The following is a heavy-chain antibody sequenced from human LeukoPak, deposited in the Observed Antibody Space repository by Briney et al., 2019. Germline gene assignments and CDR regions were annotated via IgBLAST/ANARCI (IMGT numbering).Heavy chain of an antibody. CDR2: IKSKTDGGTT. D-gene: IGHD3-10*01. CDR3: TTDLYGSGSYNY. Sequence: GGSLRLSCAASGFTFSNAWMSWVRQAPGKGLEWVGRIKSKTDGGTTDYAAPVKGRFTISRDDSKNTLYLQMNSLKTEDTAVYYCTTDLYGSGSYNYWGQGTLVTVSS. J-gene: IGHJ4*02. V-gene: IGHV3-15*01. CDR1: GFTFSNAW.